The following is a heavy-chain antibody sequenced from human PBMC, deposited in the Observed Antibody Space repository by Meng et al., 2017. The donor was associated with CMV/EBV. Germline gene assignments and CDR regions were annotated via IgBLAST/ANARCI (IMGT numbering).Heavy chain of an antibody. J-gene: IGHJ4*02. V-gene: IGHV3-21*01. D-gene: IGHD3/OR15-3a*01. CDR1: GFTFSSYS. CDR2: ISSSSYI. Sequence: GESLKISCAASGFTFSSYSMNWVRQAPGKGLEWVSSISSSSYIYYADSVKGRFTISRDNAKNSLYLQMNSLRAEDTAVYYCAAGLETQEYYFDYWGQGTLVTVSS. CDR3: AAGLETQEYYFDY.